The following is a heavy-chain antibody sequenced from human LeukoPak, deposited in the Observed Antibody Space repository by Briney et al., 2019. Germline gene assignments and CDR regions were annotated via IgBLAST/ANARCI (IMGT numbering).Heavy chain of an antibody. Sequence: ASVKVSCKVSGYTLTELSMHWVRQAPGKGPEWMGGFDPEDGETIYAQKFQGRVTMTEDTSTDTAYMELSSLRSEDTAVYYCATKRLMVRGVGNYYYMDVWGKGTTVTISS. V-gene: IGHV1-24*01. D-gene: IGHD3-10*01. CDR2: FDPEDGET. CDR3: ATKRLMVRGVGNYYYMDV. J-gene: IGHJ6*03. CDR1: GYTLTELS.